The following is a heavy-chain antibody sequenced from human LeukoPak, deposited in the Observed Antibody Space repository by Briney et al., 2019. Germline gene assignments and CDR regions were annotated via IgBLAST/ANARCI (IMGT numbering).Heavy chain of an antibody. CDR1: GFTFDDYA. CDR3: AKDDKQQLGAVAGNFDY. D-gene: IGHD6-13*01. Sequence: GGSLRLSCAASGFTFDDYAMHWVRQAPGKGLEWVSGISWSSGRIGYADSVKGRFTISRDNAKNSLYLQMNSLRAEDTALYYCAKDDKQQLGAVAGNFDYWGQGTLVTVSS. J-gene: IGHJ4*02. CDR2: ISWSSGRI. V-gene: IGHV3-9*01.